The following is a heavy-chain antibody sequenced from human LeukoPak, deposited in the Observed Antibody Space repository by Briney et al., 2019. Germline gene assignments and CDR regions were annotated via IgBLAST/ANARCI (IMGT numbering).Heavy chain of an antibody. CDR1: GFTVTSNY. CDR3: ASKLTSGY. Sequence: PGGSLRLSCVVSGFTVTSNYMSWVRQAPGKGLEWVSVIYSGGTTNYADSVKGRFTVHRDNSKNTLYLQMNSLRAEDTAVYYCASKLTSGYWGQGTLVTVSS. D-gene: IGHD4-17*01. CDR2: IYSGGTT. V-gene: IGHV3-66*01. J-gene: IGHJ4*02.